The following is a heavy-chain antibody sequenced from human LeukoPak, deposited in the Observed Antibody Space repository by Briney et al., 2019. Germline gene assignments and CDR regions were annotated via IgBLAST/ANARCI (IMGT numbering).Heavy chain of an antibody. CDR3: AGSAAAADYLDY. J-gene: IGHJ4*02. Sequence: SETLSLTCTVSGGSISSYYWSWIRQPAGKGLEWIGRIYTSGSANYNPSLKSRVTISVDTSKNQFSLKLSSVTAADTAVYYCAGSAAAADYLDYWGQGTLVTVSS. V-gene: IGHV4-4*07. CDR2: IYTSGSA. D-gene: IGHD6-13*01. CDR1: GGSISSYY.